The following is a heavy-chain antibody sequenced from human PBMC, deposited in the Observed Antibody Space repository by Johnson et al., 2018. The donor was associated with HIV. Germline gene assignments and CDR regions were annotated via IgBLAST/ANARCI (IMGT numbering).Heavy chain of an antibody. Sequence: QVQLVESGGGVVQPGRSLRLSCAASGFTFSSYGMHWVRQAPGKGLEWVAVISYDGSNKDYADSVKGRFTIARDNSKNTLYLQVNSLRPEDTAIYYCARDRITYYDFWSGSGGAFDIWGQGTMFTVSS. CDR2: ISYDGSNK. V-gene: IGHV3-30*03. J-gene: IGHJ3*02. CDR1: GFTFSSYG. CDR3: ARDRITYYDFWSGSGGAFDI. D-gene: IGHD3-3*01.